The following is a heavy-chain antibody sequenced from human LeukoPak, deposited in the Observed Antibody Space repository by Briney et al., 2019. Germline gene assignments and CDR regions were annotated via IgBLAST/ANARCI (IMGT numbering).Heavy chain of an antibody. V-gene: IGHV3-7*01. Sequence: GGSLRLSCAASGFTFSSYSMNWVRQAPGKGLEWVANIKQDGNEKYYVDSVKGRFTISRDNAKNSLYLQMNSLRAEDTAVYYCARIMTQQMVFDYWGQGTLVTVSS. CDR1: GFTFSSYS. D-gene: IGHD6-13*01. J-gene: IGHJ4*02. CDR2: IKQDGNEK. CDR3: ARIMTQQMVFDY.